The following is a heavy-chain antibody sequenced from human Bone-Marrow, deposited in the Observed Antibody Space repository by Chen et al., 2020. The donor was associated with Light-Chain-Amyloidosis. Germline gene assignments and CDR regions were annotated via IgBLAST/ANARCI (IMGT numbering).Heavy chain of an antibody. D-gene: IGHD5-12*01. CDR1: GYRFIAST. CDR2: INTCNGNT. V-gene: IGHV1-3*04. Sequence: QVQLVQSGAEVKKPGASVRVSCKASGYRFIASTMHWVRQAPGQRLEWMGWINTCNGNTEYSQKFQGRVTITRDTSASTAYMGLSSLRSEDTAVYYCASVNIVTTKWGQGTLVTVSS. J-gene: IGHJ4*02. CDR3: ASVNIVTTK.